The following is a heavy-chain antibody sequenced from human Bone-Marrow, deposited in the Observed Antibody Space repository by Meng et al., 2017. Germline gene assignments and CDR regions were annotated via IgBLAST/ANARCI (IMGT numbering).Heavy chain of an antibody. J-gene: IGHJ2*01. D-gene: IGHD6-6*01. CDR1: GFTFSSYA. CDR3: ARSEYSSSSWYFDL. CDR2: ISYDGSNK. Sequence: GESLKISCAASGFTFSSYAMHWVRQAPGKGLEWVAVISYDGSNKYYADSVKGRFTISRDNSKNTLYLQMNSLRAEDTAVYYCARSEYSSSSWYFDLWGLGTLVTVSS. V-gene: IGHV3-30*01.